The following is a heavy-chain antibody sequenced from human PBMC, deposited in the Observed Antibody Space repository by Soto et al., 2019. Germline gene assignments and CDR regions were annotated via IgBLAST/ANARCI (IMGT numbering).Heavy chain of an antibody. D-gene: IGHD2-2*01. CDR3: ARVGCSASCFSDWFDP. CDR1: GFTFSDYY. J-gene: IGHJ5*02. V-gene: IGHV3-11*01. Sequence: QVHLMESGGGLVKPGGSLRLSCAASGFTFSDYYMHWIRQAPGKGLEWVSYISGSGDTIHYADSVQGRFTISRDNAKSSLYLQRSSLRAEDTAVYYCARVGCSASCFSDWFDPWGQGTLVTVSS. CDR2: ISGSGDTI.